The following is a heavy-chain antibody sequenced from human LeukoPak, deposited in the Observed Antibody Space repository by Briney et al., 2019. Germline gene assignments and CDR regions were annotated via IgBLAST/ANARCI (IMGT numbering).Heavy chain of an antibody. D-gene: IGHD2-15*01. V-gene: IGHV4-34*01. Sequence: PSETLSLTCAVYGGSFSGYSWNWIRQPPGKGLEWIGEINHSGSTNYNPSLKSRVTISVDTSKNQFSLKLSSVTAADTAVYYCARSVRTPEGYYYYYMDVWGKGTTVTISS. CDR1: GGSFSGYS. J-gene: IGHJ6*03. CDR3: ARSVRTPEGYYYYYMDV. CDR2: INHSGST.